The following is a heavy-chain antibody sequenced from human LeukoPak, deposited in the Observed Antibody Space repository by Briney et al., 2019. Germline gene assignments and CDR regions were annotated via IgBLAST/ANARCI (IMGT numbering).Heavy chain of an antibody. J-gene: IGHJ4*02. V-gene: IGHV2-5*02. D-gene: IGHD6-19*01. CDR2: IYWDDDK. CDR3: AHSSRLYSCGWYGPPYFDY. Sequence: SGPTLVNPTQTLTLTCTFSGFSLSTRGVGVGWIRQPPGKALEWLALIYWDDDKRYIPSLKSRLTITKDTSKNQVVLTMTNMDPVDTATYYCAHSSRLYSCGWYGPPYFDYWGQGTLVTVSS. CDR1: GFSLSTRGVG.